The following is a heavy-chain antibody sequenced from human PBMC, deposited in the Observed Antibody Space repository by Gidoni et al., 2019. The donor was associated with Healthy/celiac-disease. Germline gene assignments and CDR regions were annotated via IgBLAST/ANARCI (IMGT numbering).Heavy chain of an antibody. D-gene: IGHD3-22*01. V-gene: IGHV4-39*01. CDR3: ARQGIVVALMDV. CDR2: IYYSGST. Sequence: GLEWIGSIYYSGSTYYNPSLKSRVTISVDTSKNQFSLKLSSVTAADTAVYYCARQGIVVALMDVWGQGTTVTVSS. J-gene: IGHJ6*02.